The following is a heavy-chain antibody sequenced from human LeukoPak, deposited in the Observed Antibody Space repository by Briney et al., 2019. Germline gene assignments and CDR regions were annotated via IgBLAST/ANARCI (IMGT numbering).Heavy chain of an antibody. J-gene: IGHJ5*02. Sequence: GSLRLSCAASGFTFSDYYMSWIRQPPGKGLEWIGSIYYSGSTYYNPSLKSRVTISVDTSKNQFSLKLSSVTAADTAVYYCARASLLPEGWFDPWGQGTLVTVSS. CDR2: IYYSGST. CDR1: GFTFSDYY. CDR3: ARASLLPEGWFDP. V-gene: IGHV4-38-2*01. D-gene: IGHD1-14*01.